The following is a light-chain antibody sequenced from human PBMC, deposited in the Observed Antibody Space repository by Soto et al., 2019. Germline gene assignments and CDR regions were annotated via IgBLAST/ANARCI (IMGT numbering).Light chain of an antibody. CDR2: DVN. CDR3: SSYTSSDTLYV. J-gene: IGLJ1*01. V-gene: IGLV2-14*01. CDR1: RSDVGAYNY. Sequence: QSALTQPASVSGSPGQSSTISCTGTRSDVGAYNYVSWYQRHPGKGPKLLIYDVNSRPSGVSPRFSGSKFGNTASLTISGLQSEDAADYFCSSYTSSDTLYVFGSGTKLTAL.